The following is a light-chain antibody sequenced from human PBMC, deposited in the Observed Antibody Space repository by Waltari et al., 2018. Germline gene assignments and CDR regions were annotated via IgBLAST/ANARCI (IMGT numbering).Light chain of an antibody. V-gene: IGKV1-39*01. CDR2: AAS. CDR1: QSITIY. Sequence: DIQMTQSPSSLSASVGDRVTIPCRASQSITIYLNWYQHKPGKAPKLLIYAASSLQGGVPTRFSGSGSGTDFNLTISTLQPEDFATYYCQQSYSALTFGGGTKVEIK. J-gene: IGKJ4*01. CDR3: QQSYSALT.